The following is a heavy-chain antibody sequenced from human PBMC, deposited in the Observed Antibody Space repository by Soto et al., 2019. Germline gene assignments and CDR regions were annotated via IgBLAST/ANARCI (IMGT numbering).Heavy chain of an antibody. CDR2: IIPIFGTA. J-gene: IGHJ4*02. V-gene: IGHV1-69*01. Sequence: QVQLVQSGAEVKEPGSSVKVSCKASGGTFSSYAISWVRQAPGQGLEWMGGIIPIFGTANDAQKFQGRVASTADETTSPAYKELSSLRCEDPAVYYCAAYSSSEFESWGQGSLVTVSS. CDR3: AAYSSSEFES. D-gene: IGHD6-6*01. CDR1: GGTFSSYA.